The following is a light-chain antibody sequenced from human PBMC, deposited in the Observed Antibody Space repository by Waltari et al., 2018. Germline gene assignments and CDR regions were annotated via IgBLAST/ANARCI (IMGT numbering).Light chain of an antibody. V-gene: IGKV1-39*01. CDR3: QQSYSYFT. J-gene: IGKJ3*01. CDR2: AAS. CDR1: HSISSY. Sequence: DTQMTQSPSSLSASVGDRVTITCRASHSISSYLNWYQHKPGKATKLLIYAASSLQSWVPSRFSCSGSGTDFTLTISSLQPEDFATYYCQQSYSYFTFGPGTKVDIK.